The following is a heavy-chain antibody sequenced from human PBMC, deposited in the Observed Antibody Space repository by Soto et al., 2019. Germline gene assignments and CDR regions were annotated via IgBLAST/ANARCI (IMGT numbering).Heavy chain of an antibody. CDR3: ARGSKELLWFGENYYYYGMDV. CDR1: GYSFSGYY. D-gene: IGHD3-10*01. J-gene: IGHJ6*02. CDR2: INHSGST. V-gene: IGHV4-34*01. Sequence: ATLSLTCAVYGYSFSGYYRSRFREPPVEGLEWIGEINHSGSTNYNPSLKSRVTISVDTSKNQFSLKLSSVTAADTAVYYCARGSKELLWFGENYYYYGMDVWGQGTTIT.